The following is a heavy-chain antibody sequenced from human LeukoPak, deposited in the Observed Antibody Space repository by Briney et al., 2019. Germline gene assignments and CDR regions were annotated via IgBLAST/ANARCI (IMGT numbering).Heavy chain of an antibody. Sequence: GGSLRLPCAASGFTFSDYYMSWIRQAPGKGLEWLSYISGSGNTIYYADSVKGRFTISRDNAQNSLYLQMNSLRAEDTAVYYCARAPGYCSSTSCLFFDYWGQGTLVTVSS. CDR1: GFTFSDYY. V-gene: IGHV3-11*01. D-gene: IGHD2-2*01. CDR2: ISGSGNTI. CDR3: ARAPGYCSSTSCLFFDY. J-gene: IGHJ4*02.